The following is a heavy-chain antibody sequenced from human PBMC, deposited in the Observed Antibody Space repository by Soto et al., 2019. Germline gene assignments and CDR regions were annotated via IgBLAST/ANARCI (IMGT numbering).Heavy chain of an antibody. Sequence: QVQLVQSGAEVKKPGSSVKVSCKASGGTFSSYAISWVRQAPGQGLEWMGGIIPIFGTANSAQEFQGRVTITGDDSTSTAYMELSSLRSEDTAVYYCARDGIAVDGSCGYDMDVWGQGTMVTVSS. CDR1: GGTFSSYA. J-gene: IGHJ6*02. CDR2: IIPIFGTA. D-gene: IGHD6-19*01. V-gene: IGHV1-69*12. CDR3: ARDGIAVDGSCGYDMDV.